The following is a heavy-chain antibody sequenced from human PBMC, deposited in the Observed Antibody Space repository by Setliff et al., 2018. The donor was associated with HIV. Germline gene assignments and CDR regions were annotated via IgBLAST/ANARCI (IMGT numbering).Heavy chain of an antibody. CDR2: INQDGSEK. CDR3: AREELGSSYYFDY. Sequence: PGGSLRLSCTASGFTFSNYWMSWVRQAPGKGLEWVANINQDGSEKYYLVSVKGRFTISRDNAKNSLYLQMNSLRAEGTAVYYCAREELGSSYYFDYWGQGTLVTVSS. D-gene: IGHD7-27*01. CDR1: GFTFSNYW. V-gene: IGHV3-7*03. J-gene: IGHJ4*02.